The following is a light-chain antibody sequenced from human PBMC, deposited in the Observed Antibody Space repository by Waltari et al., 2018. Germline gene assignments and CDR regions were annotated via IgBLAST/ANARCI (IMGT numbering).Light chain of an antibody. Sequence: EIVFTQSPGTLSLSPGERATLSCRASQRINNDYLAWYQQKPGQAPRLVIHGASSRATGIPDRFSGSGSGTDFTLTISRLEPEDFAVYYCQQYGNSPPWTFGPGTKVEMK. J-gene: IGKJ1*01. CDR3: QQYGNSPPWT. CDR2: GAS. CDR1: QRINNDY. V-gene: IGKV3-20*01.